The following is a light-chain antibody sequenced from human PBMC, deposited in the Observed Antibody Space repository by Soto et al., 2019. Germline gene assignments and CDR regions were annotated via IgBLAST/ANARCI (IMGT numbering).Light chain of an antibody. V-gene: IGKV1-27*01. CDR3: QQTYNLPST. CDR2: SAS. CDR1: KGTSSY. Sequence: IHLTLSPCSLSASVGDRVTITCRVNKGTSSYLNWYRQKPRKVPELLIYSASNVQSGVPSRFSGSGSGTDFTLTISSLQPEDDATYYGQQTYNLPSTFGQGTRL. J-gene: IGKJ5*01.